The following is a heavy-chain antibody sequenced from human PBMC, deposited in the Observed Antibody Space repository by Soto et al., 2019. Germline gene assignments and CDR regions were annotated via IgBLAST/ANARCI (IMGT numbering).Heavy chain of an antibody. CDR3: ARTSYDILTGRIDAFDV. CDR1: GGSISNGGYS. V-gene: IGHV4-30-2*01. CDR2: ISHSGNT. Sequence: SETLSLTCAVSGGSISNGGYSWSWLRQPPGKGLEWIGFISHSGNTYYNPSLRSRVIISIDKSRNHFSLGLKSVTAADTAVYYCARTSYDILTGRIDAFDVWGQGTMVTVSS. J-gene: IGHJ3*01. D-gene: IGHD3-9*01.